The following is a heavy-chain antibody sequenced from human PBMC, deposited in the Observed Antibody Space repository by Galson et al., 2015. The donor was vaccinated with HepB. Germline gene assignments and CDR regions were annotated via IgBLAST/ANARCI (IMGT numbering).Heavy chain of an antibody. CDR1: GFTFDNFA. CDR2: MSGGRFST. D-gene: IGHD3-16*01. J-gene: IGHJ4*02. Sequence: SLRLSCAAPGFTFDNFALSWVRQAPGKGLECVSTMSGGRFSTWYADSVKGQFTISRDSSKNTVYLQMNNLGVEDTAVYYCAKPAHGGWGQGTLVTVSS. V-gene: IGHV3-23*01. CDR3: AKPAHGG.